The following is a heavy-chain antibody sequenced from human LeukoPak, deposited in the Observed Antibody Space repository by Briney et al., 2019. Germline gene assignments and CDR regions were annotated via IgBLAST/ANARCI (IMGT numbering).Heavy chain of an antibody. CDR1: GGSITTYY. CDR3: ARGNSYYDSSGYFPWESFQH. V-gene: IGHV4-59*01. CDR2: IFYSGST. J-gene: IGHJ1*01. D-gene: IGHD3-22*01. Sequence: SETLSLTCTVSGGSITTYYWSWIRQPPGKGLEWIGYIFYSGSTNYNPSLKSRVTISVDTSKNQFSLKLSSVTAADTALYYCARGNSYYDSSGYFPWESFQHWGQGTLVTVSS.